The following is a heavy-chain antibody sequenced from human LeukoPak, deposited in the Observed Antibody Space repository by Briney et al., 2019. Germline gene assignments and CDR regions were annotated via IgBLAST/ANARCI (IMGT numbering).Heavy chain of an antibody. CDR1: GFTFSSEP. D-gene: IGHD5-18*01. V-gene: IGHV3-48*01. CDR2: IRSGGDNI. Sequence: GGSLRLSCATSGFTFSSEPMNWVRQAPGKGLEWVAHIRSGGDNIHYVDSVRGRFTISRDNAKNTLYLQMNSLRAEDTAVYYCARDTTAMVTWYFDYWGQGTLVTVSS. CDR3: ARDTTAMVTWYFDY. J-gene: IGHJ4*02.